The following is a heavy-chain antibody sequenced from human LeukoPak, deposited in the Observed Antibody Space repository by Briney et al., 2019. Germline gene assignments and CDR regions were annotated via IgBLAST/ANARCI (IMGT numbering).Heavy chain of an antibody. Sequence: ASVKVSCKASGYTFTGYYMQWVRQAPGQGLEWMGWINPNSGGTNYAQKFQGRVTMTRDTSISTAYMELGRLRSDDTAVYYCAREGGSYYRYYFDYWGQGTQVTVSS. CDR3: AREGGSYYRYYFDY. CDR1: GYTFTGYY. CDR2: INPNSGGT. D-gene: IGHD1-26*01. V-gene: IGHV1-2*02. J-gene: IGHJ4*02.